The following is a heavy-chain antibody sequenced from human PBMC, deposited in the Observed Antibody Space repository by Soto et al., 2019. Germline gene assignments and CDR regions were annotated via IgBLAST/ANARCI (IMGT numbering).Heavy chain of an antibody. CDR2: INHSGST. J-gene: IGHJ4*02. CDR3: ARVRFPGPPLDY. CDR1: GGSFSGYY. V-gene: IGHV4-34*01. Sequence: ASETLSLTCAVYGGSFSGYYWSWIRQPPGKGLEWIGEINHSGSTNYNPSLKSRVTISVYTSKNQSSLKLSSVTAADTAVYYCARVRFPGPPLDYWGQGTLVTVSS.